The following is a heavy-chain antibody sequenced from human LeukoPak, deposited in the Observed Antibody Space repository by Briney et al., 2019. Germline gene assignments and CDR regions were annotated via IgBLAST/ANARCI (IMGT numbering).Heavy chain of an antibody. J-gene: IGHJ4*02. CDR2: MSYDGSNK. CDR3: ARDLVGGPLNY. D-gene: IGHD2-15*01. CDR1: GFTFSSYG. V-gene: IGHV3-30*03. Sequence: GRSLRLSCAASGFTFSSYGMHWVRQAPGKGLEWVAVMSYDGSNKYYADSVKGRFTISRDNSKNTLYLQMNSLRAEDTAVYYCARDLVGGPLNYWGQGTLVTVSS.